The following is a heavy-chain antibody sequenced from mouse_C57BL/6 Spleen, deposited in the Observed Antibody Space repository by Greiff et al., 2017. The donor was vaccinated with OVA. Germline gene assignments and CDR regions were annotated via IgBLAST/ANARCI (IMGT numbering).Heavy chain of an antibody. D-gene: IGHD3-2*02. J-gene: IGHJ3*01. CDR3: ARYLDSSGFAY. CDR1: GYTFTDYN. Sequence: EVQLQQSGPELVKPGASVTIPCKASGYTFTDYNMDWVKQSHGKSLEWIGDINPNNGGTIYNQKFKGKATLTVDKSSSTAYMELRSLTSEDTAVYYCARYLDSSGFAYWGQGTLVTVSA. CDR2: INPNNGGT. V-gene: IGHV1-18*01.